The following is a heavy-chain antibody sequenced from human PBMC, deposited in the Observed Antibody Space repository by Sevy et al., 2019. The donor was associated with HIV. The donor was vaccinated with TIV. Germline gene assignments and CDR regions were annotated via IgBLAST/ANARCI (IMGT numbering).Heavy chain of an antibody. Sequence: GGSLRLSCEVSGFTFSSYEMNWVRQAPGKGLEWVSVISGPGYGTNYADSVKGRFTISRDNSKNTLYLQMNSLRDDDTAVYYCAKALNPALESMLEVNLRSLKGFDVWGQGTMVTVSS. D-gene: IGHD3-22*01. CDR2: ISGPGYGT. CDR3: AKALNPALESMLEVNLRSLKGFDV. CDR1: GFTFSSYE. J-gene: IGHJ3*01. V-gene: IGHV3-23*01.